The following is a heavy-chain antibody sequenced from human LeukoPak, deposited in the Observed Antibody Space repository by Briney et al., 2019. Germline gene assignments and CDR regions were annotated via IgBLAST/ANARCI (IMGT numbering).Heavy chain of an antibody. J-gene: IGHJ6*03. V-gene: IGHV6-1*01. CDR3: ARVGIHTGPRYYYYMDV. CDR1: GDSVSSNSAA. CDR2: TYYRSKWYN. D-gene: IGHD1-14*01. Sequence: SQTLSLTCAISGDSVSSNSAAWNWIRQSPSRGLEWLGRTYYRSKWYNDYAVSVKSRITINPDTSKNQFSLQLNSVTPEDTAVYYCARVGIHTGPRYYYYMDVWGKGTTVTVSS.